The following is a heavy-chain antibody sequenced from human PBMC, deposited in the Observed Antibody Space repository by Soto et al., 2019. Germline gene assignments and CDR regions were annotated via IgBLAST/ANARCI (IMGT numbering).Heavy chain of an antibody. D-gene: IGHD6-25*01. V-gene: IGHV1-8*01. CDR2: MNPNSGNT. J-gene: IGHJ6*02. CDR3: ARERAHYGMDV. CDR1: GYTFTSYD. Sequence: QVQLVQSGAEVKKPGASVKVSCKASGYTFTSYDISWVRQATGQGLEWMGWMNPNSGNTGFAQKFQRXVTMTRNTSISTAYMELSSLRSEDTAVYYCARERAHYGMDVWGQGTTVTVSS.